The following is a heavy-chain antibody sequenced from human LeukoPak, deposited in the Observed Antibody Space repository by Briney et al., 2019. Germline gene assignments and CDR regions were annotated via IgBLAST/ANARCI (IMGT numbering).Heavy chain of an antibody. D-gene: IGHD6-19*01. CDR1: GYSFTSYW. CDR2: IYPGDSHT. CDR3: ARGIAVAGKYFDY. J-gene: IGHJ4*02. V-gene: IGHV5-51*01. Sequence: GESLKISYKGSGYSFTSYWIGWVRQMPGKGLEWIGIIYPGDSHTTYSPSFQGQVTISADKSISTAYLQWSSLTASDTAMYYRARGIAVAGKYFDYWGQGTLVTVSS.